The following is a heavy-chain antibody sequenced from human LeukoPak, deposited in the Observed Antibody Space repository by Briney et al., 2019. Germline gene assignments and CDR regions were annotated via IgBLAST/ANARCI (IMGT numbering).Heavy chain of an antibody. D-gene: IGHD2-21*02. CDR1: GFTFSSYA. CDR2: ISGSGGST. Sequence: GGSLRLSCAASGFTFSSYAKSWVRQAPGKGLEWVSAISGSGGSTYYADSVKGRFTISRDNAQNSMYLQMNSLRVEDTAVYYCTSWGDTTAEYFQRWGQGTLVTVSS. V-gene: IGHV3-23*01. CDR3: TSWGDTTAEYFQR. J-gene: IGHJ1*01.